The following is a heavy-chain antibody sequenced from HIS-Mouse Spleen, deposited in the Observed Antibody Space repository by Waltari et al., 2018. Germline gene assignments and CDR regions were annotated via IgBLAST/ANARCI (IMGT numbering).Heavy chain of an antibody. V-gene: IGHV4-4*07. CDR2: FYTSGST. J-gene: IGHJ4*02. CDR3: ARDRGPAAMGYFDY. Sequence: QVQLQESGPGLVKPSETLSLTCTVSGGSISSYYWSWIREPAGKGLEWIGRFYTSGSTNYHPSLKSRVTMSVDTSKNQFSLKLSSVTAADTAVYYCARDRGPAAMGYFDYWGQGTLVTVSS. CDR1: GGSISSYY. D-gene: IGHD2-2*01.